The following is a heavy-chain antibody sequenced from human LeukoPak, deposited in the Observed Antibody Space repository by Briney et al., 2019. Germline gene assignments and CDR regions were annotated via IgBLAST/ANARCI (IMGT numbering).Heavy chain of an antibody. CDR2: IYYTGST. CDR1: GGSISTYY. CDR3: ARNLAYRSGAARFFDY. Sequence: PSETLSLTCTVSGGSISTYYWSRIRQPPGKGLEWIGFIYYTGSTDYNPSLKSRVTISLATSKNQFSLSLSSVTAADTAVYYCARNLAYRSGAARFFDYWGLGTLVTVSS. D-gene: IGHD4/OR15-4a*01. V-gene: IGHV4-59*08. J-gene: IGHJ4*02.